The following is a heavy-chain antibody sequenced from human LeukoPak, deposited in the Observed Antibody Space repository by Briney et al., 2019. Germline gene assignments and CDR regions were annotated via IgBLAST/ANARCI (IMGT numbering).Heavy chain of an antibody. Sequence: SETLSLTCAVYGGSFSGYYWSWIRQPPGKGLEWIGEINHSGSTNYNPSLKSRVTISVDTSKNQFSLKLSSVTAADTAVYYCARQRAYSSSVDYWGQGTLVTVSS. J-gene: IGHJ4*02. CDR1: GGSFSGYY. D-gene: IGHD6-6*01. V-gene: IGHV4-34*01. CDR2: INHSGST. CDR3: ARQRAYSSSVDY.